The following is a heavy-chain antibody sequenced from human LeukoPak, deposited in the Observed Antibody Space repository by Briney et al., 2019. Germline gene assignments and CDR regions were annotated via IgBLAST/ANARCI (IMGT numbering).Heavy chain of an antibody. D-gene: IGHD3-10*01. CDR3: ATEADGSLTV. Sequence: ASVKVSCKVSGNTLTELSMHWVRQVPGKGLEWMGGFDPEHGETIYAQKFQGRVTMTEDTSTDTAYMELSTLKSEDTAVYYCATEADGSLTVWGKGTMVTVCS. V-gene: IGHV1-24*01. CDR1: GNTLTELS. J-gene: IGHJ6*04. CDR2: FDPEHGET.